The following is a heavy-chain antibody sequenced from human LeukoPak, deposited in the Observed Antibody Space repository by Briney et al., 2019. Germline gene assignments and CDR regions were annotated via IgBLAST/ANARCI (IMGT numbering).Heavy chain of an antibody. CDR3: ARADSSGYQRQFDY. CDR2: ISGSGGST. Sequence: PGGSLRLSCAASGFTFSSYAMSWVRQAPGKGLEWVSAISGSGGSTYYADSVKGRFTISRDISKNTLYLHMNSLRAEDTAVYYCARADSSGYQRQFDYWGQGTLVTVSS. D-gene: IGHD3-22*01. J-gene: IGHJ4*02. CDR1: GFTFSSYA. V-gene: IGHV3-23*01.